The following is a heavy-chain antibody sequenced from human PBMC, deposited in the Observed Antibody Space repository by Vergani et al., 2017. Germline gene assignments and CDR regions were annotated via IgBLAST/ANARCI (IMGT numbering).Heavy chain of an antibody. Sequence: QVQLVQSGAEVKKTGAPVKVSCKVSGYTLIQLSMHWVRQAPGKGLEWLGGFDPEDGETIYAQKSQGRVTMTEDTSTDTAYMELSSLRSEDTAVYYCARGGDSSGFVFDYWGQGTLVTVSS. V-gene: IGHV1-24*01. CDR1: GYTLIQLS. CDR2: FDPEDGET. J-gene: IGHJ4*01. D-gene: IGHD3-22*01. CDR3: ARGGDSSGFVFDY.